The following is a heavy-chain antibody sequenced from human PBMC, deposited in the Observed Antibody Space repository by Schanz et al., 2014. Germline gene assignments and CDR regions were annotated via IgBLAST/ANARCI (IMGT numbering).Heavy chain of an antibody. Sequence: QVQLVQSGAEVKKPGSSVKVSCKASGGTFSTYTISWVRQAPGQGLEWMGRIIPILGIANYAQKFQGRVTITADKSTSTAYMDVSSLRSEDTAVYYCARDGVDAAAGGNYWGQGTLVTVSS. CDR3: ARDGVDAAAGGNY. V-gene: IGHV1-69*08. CDR1: GGTFSTYT. J-gene: IGHJ4*02. D-gene: IGHD6-13*01. CDR2: IIPILGIA.